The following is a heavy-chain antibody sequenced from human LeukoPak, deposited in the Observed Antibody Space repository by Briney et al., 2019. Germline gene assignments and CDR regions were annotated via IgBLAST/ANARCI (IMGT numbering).Heavy chain of an antibody. CDR2: IIPILGIA. Sequence: SVKVSCKASGGTFSSYAISWVRQAPGQGLEWMGRIIPILGIANYAQKFQGRVTITADKSTSTAYMELSSLRSEDTAVYYCAWVPMDSRGSGDYWGQGTLVTVSS. J-gene: IGHJ4*02. V-gene: IGHV1-69*04. CDR1: GGTFSSYA. CDR3: AWVPMDSRGSGDY. D-gene: IGHD3-22*01.